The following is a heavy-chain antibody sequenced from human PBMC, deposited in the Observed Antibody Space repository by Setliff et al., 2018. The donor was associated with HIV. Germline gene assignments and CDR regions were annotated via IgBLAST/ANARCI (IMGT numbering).Heavy chain of an antibody. D-gene: IGHD6-19*01. J-gene: IGHJ6*03. CDR2: IRYDGATK. CDR3: AKASGYNSGFRCMDV. Sequence: PGGSLRLSCAASGFTFSSYGMHWVRQAPGKGLEWVAFIRYDGATKYYGDSMKGRFTISRDNSKNTLYLEMNSLRAEDTAVYYCAKASGYNSGFRCMDVWGKGTTVTVSS. V-gene: IGHV3-30*02. CDR1: GFTFSSYG.